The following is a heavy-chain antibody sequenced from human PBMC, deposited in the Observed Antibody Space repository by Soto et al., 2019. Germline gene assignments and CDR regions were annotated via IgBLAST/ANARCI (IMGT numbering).Heavy chain of an antibody. CDR3: VLTSFWFLFYYDLDV. V-gene: IGHV4-39*01. Sequence: QLQLQESGPGLVKPSETLSLTCTVSGGSISSSSYYWGWIRQPPGKGLEWIGSIYYSGSTYYNPLFKSRVTVSVDTSNTQYSLKLSSVTAADTAFYRSVLTSFWFLFYYDLDVWGQGTTVTVSS. D-gene: IGHD2-2*01. CDR1: GGSISSSSYY. CDR2: IYYSGST. J-gene: IGHJ6*02.